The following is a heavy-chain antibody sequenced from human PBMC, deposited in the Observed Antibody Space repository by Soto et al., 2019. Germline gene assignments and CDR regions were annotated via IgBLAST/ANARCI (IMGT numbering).Heavy chain of an antibody. CDR2: ISWNSGSI. D-gene: IGHD4-17*01. V-gene: IGHV3-9*01. Sequence: EVQLVESGGGLVQPGRSLRLSCVVSGFSFDDYAMHWVRQVPGQGLEWVSGISWNSGSIGYADSVRGRVTISRDNAKNSLYLQVNSLRTEDTALYYCARGLRPYYYSGMDVWGQGTTVIVSS. CDR1: GFSFDDYA. CDR3: ARGLRPYYYSGMDV. J-gene: IGHJ6*02.